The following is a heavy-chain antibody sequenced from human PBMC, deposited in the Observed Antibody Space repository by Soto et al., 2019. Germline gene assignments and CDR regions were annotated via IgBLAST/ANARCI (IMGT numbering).Heavy chain of an antibody. J-gene: IGHJ4*02. CDR3: ARGSFHYDFWSGYPPPYYFDY. V-gene: IGHV1-3*01. D-gene: IGHD3-3*01. Sequence: ASVKVSCKASGYTFTSYAMHWVRQAPGQRLEWMGWIDAGNGNTKYSQKFQGRVTITRDTSASTAYMELSSLRSEDTAVYYCARGSFHYDFWSGYPPPYYFDYWGQGTLVTVSS. CDR1: GYTFTSYA. CDR2: IDAGNGNT.